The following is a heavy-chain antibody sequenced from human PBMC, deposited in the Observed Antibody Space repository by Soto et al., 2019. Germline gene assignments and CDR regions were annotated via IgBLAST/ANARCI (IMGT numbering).Heavy chain of an antibody. CDR3: ARRDSSGFYWAAFDI. CDR1: GYTFTNYG. V-gene: IGHV1-18*01. D-gene: IGHD3-22*01. J-gene: IGHJ3*02. Sequence: GASVKVSCKASGYTFTNYGINWVRQAPGQGLDWMGWINAYNGDTNYAQKLQGRVIMTTDTSTSTAYMELRSLRSDDTAVYYCARRDSSGFYWAAFDIWGQGTMVTVSS. CDR2: INAYNGDT.